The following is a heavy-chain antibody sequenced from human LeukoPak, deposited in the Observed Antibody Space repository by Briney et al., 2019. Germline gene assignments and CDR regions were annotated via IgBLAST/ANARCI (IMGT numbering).Heavy chain of an antibody. D-gene: IGHD3/OR15-3a*01. CDR3: AKWKYYYSTGHRYFDY. V-gene: IGHV4-59*01. Sequence: SETLSLTCNVSGDSIRGFYWGWIRQPPGKGLEWIGYFYYSGDTNYNPALESRVIISVDTSKNQFSLKLSSLTAADTAVYYCAKWKYYYSTGHRYFDYWGQGTLVIVSS. J-gene: IGHJ4*02. CDR2: FYYSGDT. CDR1: GDSIRGFY.